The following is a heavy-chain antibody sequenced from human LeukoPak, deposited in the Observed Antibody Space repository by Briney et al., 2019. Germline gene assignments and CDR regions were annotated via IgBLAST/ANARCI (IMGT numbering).Heavy chain of an antibody. CDR3: ARGGGWGSSSWYLNGH. D-gene: IGHD6-13*01. V-gene: IGHV3-23*01. Sequence: PGGSLRLSCAASGFTFNDYALSWVRQAPGAGLEWVSAITGSGTSTYSADSVKGRFTISTDNSKNTLYLQMNSLRAEDTAVYYCARGGGWGSSSWYLNGHWGQGTLITVSS. CDR1: GFTFNDYA. J-gene: IGHJ4*02. CDR2: ITGSGTST.